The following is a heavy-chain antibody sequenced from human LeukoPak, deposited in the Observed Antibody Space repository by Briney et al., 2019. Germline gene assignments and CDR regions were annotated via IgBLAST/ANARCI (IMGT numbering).Heavy chain of an antibody. CDR1: GGSISSYY. V-gene: IGHV4-59*01. CDR2: MYYSGST. J-gene: IGHJ6*02. CDR3: ARVGYDSPGGYYGMDV. Sequence: SETLSLTCTVSGGSISSYYWSWIRQPPGKGLEWIGYMYYSGSTNYNPSLKSRVTISVDTSKNQFSLKLSSVTAADTAVYYCARVGYDSPGGYYGMDVWGQGTTATVSS. D-gene: IGHD3-22*01.